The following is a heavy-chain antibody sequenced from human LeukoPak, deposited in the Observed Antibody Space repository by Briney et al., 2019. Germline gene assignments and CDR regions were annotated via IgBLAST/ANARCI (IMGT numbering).Heavy chain of an antibody. D-gene: IGHD3-22*01. J-gene: IGHJ4*02. CDR1: GGSFSGYY. Sequence: PSETLSLTCAVYGGSFSGYYWSWIRQPPGKGLEWIGETNHSGSTNYNPSLKSRVTISVDTSKNQFSLKLSSVTAADTAVYYCARGVYDSSGYYDYWGQGTLVTVSS. CDR2: TNHSGST. CDR3: ARGVYDSSGYYDY. V-gene: IGHV4-34*01.